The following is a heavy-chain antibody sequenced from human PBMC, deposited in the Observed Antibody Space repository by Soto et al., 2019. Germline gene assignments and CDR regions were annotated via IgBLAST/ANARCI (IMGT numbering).Heavy chain of an antibody. CDR2: ISSSSSYT. V-gene: IGHV3-11*06. CDR1: GFTFSDYY. CDR3: ARDCSGGSCYGMDV. Sequence: VGSLRLSCAASGFTFSDYYMSWIRQAPGKGLEWVSYISSSSSYTNYADSVKGRFTISRDNAKNSLYLQMNSLRAEDTAVYYCARDCSGGSCYGMDVWGQGTTVTVSS. J-gene: IGHJ6*02. D-gene: IGHD2-15*01.